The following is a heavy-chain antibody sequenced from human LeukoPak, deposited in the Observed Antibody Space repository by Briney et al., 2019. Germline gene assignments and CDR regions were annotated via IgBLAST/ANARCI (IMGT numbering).Heavy chain of an antibody. Sequence: SETLSLTCTVSGGSISSSSYYWGWIRQPPGKGLEWIGSIYYSGSTYYNPSLKSRVTISVDTSKNQFSLKLSSVTAADTAVYYCARKVFSYQIAGLPPGWFDPWGQGTLVTVSS. D-gene: IGHD3-16*02. CDR2: IYYSGST. CDR1: GGSISSSSYY. J-gene: IGHJ5*02. CDR3: ARKVFSYQIAGLPPGWFDP. V-gene: IGHV4-39*01.